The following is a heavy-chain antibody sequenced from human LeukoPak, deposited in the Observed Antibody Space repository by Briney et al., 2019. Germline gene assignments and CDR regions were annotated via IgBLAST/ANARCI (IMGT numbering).Heavy chain of an antibody. CDR3: ARLVWSVVTAIRDAFDI. J-gene: IGHJ3*02. CDR2: ISAYNGNT. D-gene: IGHD2-21*02. Sequence: ASVKVSCKASGYTFTSYGISWVRQAPGQGLEWMGWISAYNGNTNYAQKLQGRVTMTTDTSTSTAYMELSRLRSDDTAVYYCARLVWSVVTAIRDAFDIWGQGTMVTVSS. V-gene: IGHV1-18*01. CDR1: GYTFTSYG.